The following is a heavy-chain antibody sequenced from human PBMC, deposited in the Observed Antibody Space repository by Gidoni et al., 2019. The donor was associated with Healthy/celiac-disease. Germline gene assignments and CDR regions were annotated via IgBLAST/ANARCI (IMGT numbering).Heavy chain of an antibody. CDR2: INHSGST. J-gene: IGHJ4*02. CDR3: ARVSGGSYGFDY. Sequence: QVQLQQWGAGLLKPSETLSLTCAVYGGSFSGYYWSWIHQPPGKGLEWIGEINHSGSTNYNPSLKSRVTISVDTSKNQFSLKLSSVTAADTAVYYCARVSGGSYGFDYWGQGTLVTVSS. D-gene: IGHD1-26*01. CDR1: GGSFSGYY. V-gene: IGHV4-34*01.